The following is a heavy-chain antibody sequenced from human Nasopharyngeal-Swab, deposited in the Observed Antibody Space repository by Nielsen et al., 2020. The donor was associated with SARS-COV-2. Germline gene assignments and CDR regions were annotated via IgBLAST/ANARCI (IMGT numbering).Heavy chain of an antibody. Sequence: ASVKVSCKASGYTFTRYGISWVRQAPGQGLEWMGWISAYNGNTNYAQKLQGRVTMTTDTYTSTAYMELRSLRSDDTAVYYCARDFTYYYDSSGWGRWFDPWGQGTLVTVSS. CDR3: ARDFTYYYDSSGWGRWFDP. V-gene: IGHV1-18*01. J-gene: IGHJ5*02. CDR1: GYTFTRYG. D-gene: IGHD3-22*01. CDR2: ISAYNGNT.